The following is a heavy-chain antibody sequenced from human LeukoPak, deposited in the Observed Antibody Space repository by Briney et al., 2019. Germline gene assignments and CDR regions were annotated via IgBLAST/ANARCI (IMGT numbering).Heavy chain of an antibody. J-gene: IGHJ3*02. CDR3: ARDYYDNSGYYPMRAFDI. V-gene: IGHV4-30-2*01. CDR1: GGSISSGGYS. Sequence: SETLSLTCAVSGGSISSGGYSWSWIRQPPGKGLEWIGYIYHSGSTYYNPSLKSRVTISVDRSKNQFSLKLSSVTAADTAIYYCARDYYDNSGYYPMRAFDIWGQGTMVTVSS. D-gene: IGHD3-22*01. CDR2: IYHSGST.